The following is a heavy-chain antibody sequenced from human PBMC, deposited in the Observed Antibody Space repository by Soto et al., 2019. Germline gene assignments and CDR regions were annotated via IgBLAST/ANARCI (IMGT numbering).Heavy chain of an antibody. Sequence: QVQLVESGGGLVKPGGSLRLSCAAYGFAFSDYYMSWLRKAPGKGLEWVSYISSSGSTIYYADSVKGRFTISRDNAKNSLYLQMNSLRAEDTAVYYCARSRPYYDSSGYTDAFDIWGQGTMVTVSS. V-gene: IGHV3-11*01. D-gene: IGHD3-22*01. J-gene: IGHJ3*02. CDR2: ISSSGSTI. CDR3: ARSRPYYDSSGYTDAFDI. CDR1: GFAFSDYY.